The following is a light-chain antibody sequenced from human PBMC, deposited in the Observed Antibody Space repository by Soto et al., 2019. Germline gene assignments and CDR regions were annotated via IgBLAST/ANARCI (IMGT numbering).Light chain of an antibody. V-gene: IGLV1-47*01. CDR3: AAWDDSLSVV. Sequence: QSVLTQPPSASGTPGQSVTISCSGTSSNIETNSVYWYQQLPGTAPQLLIYNNNQRPSGVPDRFAGSKSGTSASLAISGLRSEDEADYFCAAWDDSLSVVFGGGTKLTVL. CDR2: NNN. CDR1: SSNIETNS. J-gene: IGLJ3*02.